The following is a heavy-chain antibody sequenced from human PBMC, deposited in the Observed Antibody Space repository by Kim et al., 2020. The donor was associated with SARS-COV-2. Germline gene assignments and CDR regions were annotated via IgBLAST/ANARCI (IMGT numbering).Heavy chain of an antibody. CDR1: GGTFSSYA. Sequence: SVKVSCKASGGTFSSYAISWVRQAPGQGLEWMGRIIPILGIANYAQKFQGRVTITADKSTSTAYMELSSLRSEDTAVYYCAGVGAEHYYYYYMDGWGKGTTVSVPS. V-gene: IGHV1-69*04. J-gene: IGHJ6*03. CDR3: AGVGAEHYYYYYMDG. CDR2: IIPILGIA. D-gene: IGHD1-26*01.